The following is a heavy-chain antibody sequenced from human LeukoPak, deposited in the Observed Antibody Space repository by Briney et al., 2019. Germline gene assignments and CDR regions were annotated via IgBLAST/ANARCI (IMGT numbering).Heavy chain of an antibody. CDR1: NDSINNFY. D-gene: IGHD4-17*01. CDR2: VSTSDTP. Sequence: PSETLSLTCNVSNDSINNFYWTWIRQPAGRGLEWIGTVSTSDTPHYNPSLKSRVAIFIDKSKNHFSLRLISVTAADTAVYFCAGDYSSLVMGHWGQGTPVTVSS. V-gene: IGHV4-4*07. J-gene: IGHJ4*02. CDR3: AGDYSSLVMGH.